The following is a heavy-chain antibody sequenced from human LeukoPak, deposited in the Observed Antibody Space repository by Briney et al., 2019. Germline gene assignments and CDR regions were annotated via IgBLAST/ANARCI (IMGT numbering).Heavy chain of an antibody. CDR3: TRDSGTYNWFDP. J-gene: IGHJ5*02. Sequence: GGSLKLSRAASGFTFSASAIQSVRQSSGKGLEWVGQIDKKDKGYATATAYAASVKGRFTISRDDSINTAYLQMKSLKTEDTALYYCTRDSGTYNWFDPWGQGTLVTVSS. CDR2: IDKKDKGYATAT. CDR1: GFTFSASA. D-gene: IGHD1-26*01. V-gene: IGHV3-73*01.